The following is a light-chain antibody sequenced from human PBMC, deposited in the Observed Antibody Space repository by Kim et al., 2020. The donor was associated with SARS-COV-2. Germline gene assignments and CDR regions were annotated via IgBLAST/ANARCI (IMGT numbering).Light chain of an antibody. CDR2: TAS. CDR1: LSISNW. J-gene: IGKJ4*01. Sequence: DIQLTQSPSTLSASVGDRFTITCRASLSISNWLAWYQQKPGKAPKLLIYTASTLQSGVPSRFGGSGSGTEFTLTISGLQPDDFATYYCQQYSHYPITFGGGTKVDIK. V-gene: IGKV1-5*03. CDR3: QQYSHYPIT.